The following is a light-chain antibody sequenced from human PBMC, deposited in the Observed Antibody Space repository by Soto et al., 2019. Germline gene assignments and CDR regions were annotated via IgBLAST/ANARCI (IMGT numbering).Light chain of an antibody. CDR2: RAS. CDR1: QGITSW. CDR3: RQTTTSPLT. Sequence: DIQMTQSPSSVSASVGDRVTITCRASQGITSWLAWYQQKPGKAPKLLIYRASNLQSGVLSRFSGSRSGTDFTFSISGLQPAEFASYYCRQTTTSPLTFGGGTKVEIK. J-gene: IGKJ4*01. V-gene: IGKV1-12*01.